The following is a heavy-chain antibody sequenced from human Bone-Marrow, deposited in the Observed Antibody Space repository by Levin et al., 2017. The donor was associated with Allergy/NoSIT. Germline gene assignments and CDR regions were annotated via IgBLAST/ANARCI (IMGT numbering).Heavy chain of an antibody. Sequence: GASVKVSCEASGFSFSSFAMSWVRQAPGKGLEWVATISGYGTSTFYPDSVRGRFTISKDNSKNMLYLHIDSLRVEDTAVYYCAKGWLQFDYFDNWGQGTLVTVSS. CDR3: AKGWLQFDYFDN. V-gene: IGHV3-23*01. CDR2: ISGYGTST. J-gene: IGHJ4*02. CDR1: GFSFSSFA. D-gene: IGHD5-24*01.